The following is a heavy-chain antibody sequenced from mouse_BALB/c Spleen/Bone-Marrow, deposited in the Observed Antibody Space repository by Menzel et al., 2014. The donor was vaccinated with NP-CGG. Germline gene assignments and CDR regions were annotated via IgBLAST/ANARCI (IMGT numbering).Heavy chain of an antibody. J-gene: IGHJ4*01. D-gene: IGHD2-10*02. CDR2: ISNGGGST. CDR1: GFTFXSYT. V-gene: IGHV5-12-2*01. Sequence: EVKLQESGGGLVQPGGSLKLSCAASGFTFXSYTMSWVRQTPEKRLEWVAYISNGGGSTYYPDTVKGRFTISRDNAKNTLYLQMSSLKSEDTAMYYCARRVWSRGGDYWGQGTSVTVSS. CDR3: ARRVWSRGGDY.